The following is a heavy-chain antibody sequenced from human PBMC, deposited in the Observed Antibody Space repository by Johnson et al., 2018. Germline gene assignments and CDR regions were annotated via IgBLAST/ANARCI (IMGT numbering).Heavy chain of an antibody. V-gene: IGHV1-46*01. CDR1: GYTFTTYY. CDR2: INPSGGSP. CDR3: LRETGYSGMHAFDI. J-gene: IGHJ3*02. D-gene: IGHD3-10*01. Sequence: QVQLVQSGAEVKKPGASVKVSCKTSGYTFTTYYIHWVRLAPGQGLEWMGIINPSGGSPSYAQKFQGRVTMTRDTSTSTVYMELSSLRSEDTDVYYCLRETGYSGMHAFDIWAQGTMVTVSS.